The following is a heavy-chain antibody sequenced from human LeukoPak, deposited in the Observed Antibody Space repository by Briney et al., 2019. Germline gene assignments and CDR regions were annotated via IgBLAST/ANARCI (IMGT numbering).Heavy chain of an antibody. J-gene: IGHJ6*03. CDR2: IYYSGST. V-gene: IGHV4-59*01. Sequence: SETLSLTCTVSGGSISSYYWSWIRQTPGKGLEWIGYIYYSGSTNFNTSLKSRVTITVDTSKNQFSLKMSSVTAADTAVYFCARGSPPGYYYDYYMDVWGKGTTVTISS. CDR1: GGSISSYY. CDR3: ARGSPPGYYYDYYMDV. D-gene: IGHD6-19*01.